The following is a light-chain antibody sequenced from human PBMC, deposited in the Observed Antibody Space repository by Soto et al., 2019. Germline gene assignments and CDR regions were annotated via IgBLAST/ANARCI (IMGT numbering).Light chain of an antibody. CDR2: GAS. J-gene: IGKJ4*01. CDR1: QSVSSSY. Sequence: EMALTQSPGTLSLSPGERATLSCRASQSVSSSYLAWYQQKPGQAPRLLIYGASSRATGIPDRFSCSGSGTDFTLTISRLEPEDFAVYYCQQYGSSFGGGTKVEIK. V-gene: IGKV3-20*01. CDR3: QQYGSS.